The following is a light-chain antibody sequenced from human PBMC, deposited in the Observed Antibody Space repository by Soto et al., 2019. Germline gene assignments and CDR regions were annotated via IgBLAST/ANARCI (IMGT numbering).Light chain of an antibody. V-gene: IGKV3-15*01. CDR1: QSISSN. Sequence: ETVMTQSPTTLSVSPGERATLSCRASQSISSNLAWYQQRPGQAPRLLIYAASTRATDVPARFSGSGSGTEFTLTISSLQSEDFAVYYCQQYNNWPPYTFGQGTKLEI. CDR2: AAS. CDR3: QQYNNWPPYT. J-gene: IGKJ2*01.